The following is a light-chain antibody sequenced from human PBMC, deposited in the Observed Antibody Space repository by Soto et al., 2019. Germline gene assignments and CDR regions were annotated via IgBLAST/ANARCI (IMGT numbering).Light chain of an antibody. CDR2: AAS. CDR3: QKYNSAPLT. J-gene: IGKJ4*01. Sequence: DIQMTQSPSSLSASVGDRVTITCRASQVIRNYLAWYQQKPGKAPKLLIYAASTLQSGVPSRFSGSGAGTDFILTISSLQPEDVAADYCQKYNSAPLTFGGGTKVEIK. V-gene: IGKV1-27*01. CDR1: QVIRNY.